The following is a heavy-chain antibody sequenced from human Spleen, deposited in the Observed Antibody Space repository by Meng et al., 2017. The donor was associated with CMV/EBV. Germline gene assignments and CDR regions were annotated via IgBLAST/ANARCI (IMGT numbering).Heavy chain of an antibody. D-gene: IGHD6-13*01. V-gene: IGHV3-9*03. J-gene: IGHJ3*02. CDR3: ARGIAAEHTLLQSFDM. Sequence: SLKISCVVSGFRLDDYAIHWVRQAPGKGLEWVSGITWNSATRGYADSVKGRFTISRDNAKNVIYLQANSLRVEDMALYYCARGIAAEHTLLQSFDMWGQGTMVTVSS. CDR2: ITWNSATR. CDR1: GFRLDDYA.